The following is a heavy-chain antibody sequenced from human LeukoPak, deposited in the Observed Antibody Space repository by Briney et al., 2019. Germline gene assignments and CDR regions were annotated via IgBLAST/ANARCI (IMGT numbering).Heavy chain of an antibody. V-gene: IGHV1-18*01. Sequence: ASVKVSCKASGYTFTSYGISWVRQAPGQGLEWMGWISAYNGNTNYAQKLQGRVTMTTDTSTSTAHMELRSLRSDDTAVYYCARDDTAMALFDYWGQGTLVTVSS. D-gene: IGHD5-18*01. CDR3: ARDDTAMALFDY. CDR1: GYTFTSYG. CDR2: ISAYNGNT. J-gene: IGHJ4*02.